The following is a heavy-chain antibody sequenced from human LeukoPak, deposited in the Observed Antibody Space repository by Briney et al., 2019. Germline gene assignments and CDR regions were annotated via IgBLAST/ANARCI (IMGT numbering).Heavy chain of an antibody. Sequence: GASVKVSCKASGYTFTGYYMHWVRQAPGQGLEWMGWINPNSGGTNYAQKFQGRVTMTRDTSISTAYMELSRLRSDDTAVYYCARGHGVYDYVWGSYRFDYWGQGTLVTVSS. CDR1: GYTFTGYY. V-gene: IGHV1-2*02. CDR2: INPNSGGT. CDR3: ARGHGVYDYVWGSYRFDY. J-gene: IGHJ4*02. D-gene: IGHD3-16*02.